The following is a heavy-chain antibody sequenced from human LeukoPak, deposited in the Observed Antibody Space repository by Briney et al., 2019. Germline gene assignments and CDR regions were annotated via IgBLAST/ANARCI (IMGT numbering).Heavy chain of an antibody. J-gene: IGHJ4*02. CDR1: GFTFNSYA. CDR3: AKDNGYCTSTSCFLEY. D-gene: IGHD2-2*03. CDR2: ISGSGGST. Sequence: GGSLRLSCVASGFTFNSYAMSWVRQAPGKGLEWVSAISGSGGSTYYADSVKGRFTTSRDNSKSTLYLQMNSLGAEDTALYYCAKDNGYCTSTSCFLEYWGQGTLVTVSS. V-gene: IGHV3-23*01.